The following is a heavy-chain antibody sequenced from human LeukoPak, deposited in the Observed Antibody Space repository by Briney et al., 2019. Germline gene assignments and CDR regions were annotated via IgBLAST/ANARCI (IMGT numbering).Heavy chain of an antibody. D-gene: IGHD3-10*01. Sequence: GASVKVSCKASGYTFTSYGISWVRQAPGQGLEWMGWISAYNGNTNYAQKLQGRVTMTTDTSTSTAYMELRSLRSDDTAVYYCARLVLVTMVRGGAIKRGYFDLWGRGTLVTVSS. J-gene: IGHJ2*01. CDR2: ISAYNGNT. V-gene: IGHV1-18*01. CDR1: GYTFTSYG. CDR3: ARLVLVTMVRGGAIKRGYFDL.